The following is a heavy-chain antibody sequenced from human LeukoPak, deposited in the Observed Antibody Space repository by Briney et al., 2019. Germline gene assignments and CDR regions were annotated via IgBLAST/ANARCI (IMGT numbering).Heavy chain of an antibody. CDR2: IYYSGST. CDR1: GGSISSYF. D-gene: IGHD2-15*01. Sequence: SETLSLTCAVSGGSISSYFWSWIRQPPGKGLEWIGCIYYSGSTNYNPSLKSRVTISVDTSKNQFSLKLSSVTAADTAVYYCARHSGYCSGGSSYSRDYYYYYGMDVWGQGTTVTVSS. V-gene: IGHV4-59*08. CDR3: ARHSGYCSGGSSYSRDYYYYYGMDV. J-gene: IGHJ6*02.